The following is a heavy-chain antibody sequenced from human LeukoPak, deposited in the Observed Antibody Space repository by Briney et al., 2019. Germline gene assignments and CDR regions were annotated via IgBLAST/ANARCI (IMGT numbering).Heavy chain of an antibody. CDR2: IYARGST. V-gene: IGHV4-4*07. CDR3: AGRDQSTGWSFDY. CDR1: DDSFTRYY. Sequence: SETLSLTCVVSDDSFTRYYWSWIRQSAGGGLEWIGQIYARGSTIYNPSLARRVTLSIDTSQRQFSLKVRSGTAADTAVYYCAGRDQSTGWSFDYWGRGTLVTVSS. J-gene: IGHJ4*02. D-gene: IGHD6-19*01.